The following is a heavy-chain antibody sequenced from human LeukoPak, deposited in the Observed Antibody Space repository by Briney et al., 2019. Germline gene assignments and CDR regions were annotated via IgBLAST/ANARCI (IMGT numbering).Heavy chain of an antibody. CDR2: ISSSSSYI. Sequence: GGSLRLSWPLSAPIFSSYSVNWVRQAPGKGLEWVSSISSSSSYIYYADSVKGRFTISRDNAKNSLYLQMNSLRAEDTAVYYCARELAGGSFDYWGQGTLVTVSS. CDR3: ARELAGGSFDY. D-gene: IGHD7-27*01. J-gene: IGHJ4*02. CDR1: APIFSSYS. V-gene: IGHV3-21*01.